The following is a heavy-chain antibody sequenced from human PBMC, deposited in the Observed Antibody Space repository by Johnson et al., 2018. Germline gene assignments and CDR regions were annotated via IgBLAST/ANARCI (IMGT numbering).Heavy chain of an antibody. CDR3: KKDNDVWSGYYSAHDAFDI. J-gene: IGHJ3*02. V-gene: IGHV3-33*03. CDR2: IWYDGSNK. CDR1: GFTFSSYG. Sequence: QVQLVQSGGGVVQPGRSLRLSCAASGFTFSSYGMPWVRQAPGKGLEWVAVIWYDGSNKYYADSVKGRFHLSRDKPNTLYLQMNSLRAEDTSLYYCKKDNDVWSGYYSAHDAFDIWGQGTIGTVSS. D-gene: IGHD3-3*01.